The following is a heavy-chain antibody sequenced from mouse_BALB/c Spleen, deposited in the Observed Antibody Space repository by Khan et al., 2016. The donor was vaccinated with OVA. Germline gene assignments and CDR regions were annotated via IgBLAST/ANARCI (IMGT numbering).Heavy chain of an antibody. CDR3: ERGGYWLFAY. J-gene: IGHJ3*01. CDR2: IYPGSGST. V-gene: IGHV1-77*01. Sequence: QVRLQQSGPELVKPGASVKMSCKASGYTFTDYAINWVKQRTGQGLEWIGDIYPGSGSTYYNERFKGKAKLTADKSSNTAYMQLSSLTLDDSAVYVGERGGYWLFAYWGQGTLVTVSA. D-gene: IGHD2-2*01. CDR1: GYTFTDYA.